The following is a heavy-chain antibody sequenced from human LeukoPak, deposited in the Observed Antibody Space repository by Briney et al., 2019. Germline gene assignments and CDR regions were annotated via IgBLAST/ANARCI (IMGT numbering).Heavy chain of an antibody. CDR3: ARVGAYGSGSYSSGDY. J-gene: IGHJ4*02. D-gene: IGHD3-10*01. CDR2: ISSSGSTI. Sequence: GGSLRLSCAASGFTFSDYYMSWIRQAPGKGLEWVSYISSSGSTIYYADSVKGQFTISRDNAKNSLYLQMNSLRAEDTAVYYCARVGAYGSGSYSSGDYWGQGTLVTVSS. V-gene: IGHV3-11*04. CDR1: GFTFSDYY.